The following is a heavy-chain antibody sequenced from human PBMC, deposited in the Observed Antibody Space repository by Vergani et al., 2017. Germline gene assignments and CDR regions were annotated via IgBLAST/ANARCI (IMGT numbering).Heavy chain of an antibody. CDR2: IQFDGSNQ. D-gene: IGHD3-16*01. J-gene: IGHJ4*02. Sequence: QVQLVESGGGVVQRGGSLRLSCATSGFTLSNYDMQWIRQGPGKGLEFVAFIQFDGSNQYYADSVKGRFTLSKDFSKNTRYLQMNSRRTDDTATYYCAKHFRGWGIDYWGQGTKVIVSS. CDR1: GFTLSNYD. CDR3: AKHFRGWGIDY. V-gene: IGHV3-30*02.